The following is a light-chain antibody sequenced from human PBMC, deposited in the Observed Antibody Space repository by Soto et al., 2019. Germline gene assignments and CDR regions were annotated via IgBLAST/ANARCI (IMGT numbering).Light chain of an antibody. V-gene: IGLV1-40*01. Sequence: QAVLTQPPSVSGAPGQRVTISCTGSSSNIGAGYDVHWYQQLPGTAPKLLIYGNGNRPSGVPDRFSGSKSGTSASLAITGLQAEDEADYYCQSYDSRLRVFGGGTKLTVL. CDR1: SSNIGAGYD. CDR3: QSYDSRLRV. CDR2: GNG. J-gene: IGLJ2*01.